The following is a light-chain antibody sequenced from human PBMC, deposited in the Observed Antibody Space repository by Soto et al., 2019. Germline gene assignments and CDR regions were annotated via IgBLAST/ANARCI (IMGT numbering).Light chain of an antibody. V-gene: IGKV3-20*01. CDR3: QHYDTYPIT. Sequence: EILLTQSPGTLSLSPGERATLSCGASQSVSRRYLAWYQQKPGQAPRLLIYGASSRATGIPERLSGSGSGTDFTLTINSLKSEDFGVYYCQHYDTYPITFGQGTRLEIK. J-gene: IGKJ5*01. CDR2: GAS. CDR1: QSVSRRY.